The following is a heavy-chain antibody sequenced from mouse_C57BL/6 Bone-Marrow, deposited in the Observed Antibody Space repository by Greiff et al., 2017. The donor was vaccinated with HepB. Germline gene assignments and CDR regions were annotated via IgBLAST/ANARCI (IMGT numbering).Heavy chain of an antibody. CDR2: IDPNSGGT. D-gene: IGHD1-1*01. J-gene: IGHJ4*01. V-gene: IGHV1-72*01. CDR1: GYTFPSYL. CDR3: ARANYGSSIYYAMDY. Sequence: VQLQQPGAELVKPGASVKLSCQASGYTFPSYLVHWVKQRPGRGLGWIGRIDPNSGGTKYNEKFKSKATLTVDKPSSTAYMQLSSLTSEDSAVYYCARANYGSSIYYAMDYWGQGTSVTVSS.